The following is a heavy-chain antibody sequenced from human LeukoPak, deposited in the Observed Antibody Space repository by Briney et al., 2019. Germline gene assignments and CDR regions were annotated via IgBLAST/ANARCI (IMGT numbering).Heavy chain of an antibody. CDR1: GYTFSNYA. D-gene: IGHD4-17*01. J-gene: IGHJ4*02. CDR3: ARAPTVTAESAFGY. CDR2: INSNGGST. V-gene: IGHV3-64*01. Sequence: GGSLRLSCVASGYTFSNYAMHWVRQTPGKGLEYVSGINSNGGSTQYASSVKGRFTISRDNSKDTLYLQMGSLRSEDMAVDYCARAPTVTAESAFGYWGQGTLVTVSS.